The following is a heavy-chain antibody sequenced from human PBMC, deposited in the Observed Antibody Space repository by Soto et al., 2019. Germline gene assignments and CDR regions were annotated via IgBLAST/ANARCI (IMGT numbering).Heavy chain of an antibody. D-gene: IGHD1-26*01. CDR1: GFTVSSNY. V-gene: IGHV3-53*01. CDR2: IYSGGNT. CDR3: SFSGSYVGWWYFKH. J-gene: IGHJ1*01. Sequence: EVQLVESGGGLIQPGGSLRLSCAASGFTVSSNYMSWVRQAPGKGLEWVSVIYSGGNTYYAHSVKGRFTISRDNSKNTLYLQMNSLRAEDTAVYYCSFSGSYVGWWYFKHWGQGTLVTVSS.